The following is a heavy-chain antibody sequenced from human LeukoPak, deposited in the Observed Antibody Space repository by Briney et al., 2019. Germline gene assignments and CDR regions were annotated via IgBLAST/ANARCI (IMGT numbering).Heavy chain of an antibody. CDR2: ISSSSSYI. CDR1: GFTFSSYS. V-gene: IGHV3-21*01. CDR3: ARVPPWVGVVIGQMGYYYMDV. D-gene: IGHD3-3*01. Sequence: NTGGSLRLSCAASGFTFSSYSMNWVRQAPGKGLEWVSSISSSSSYIYYADSVKGRFTISRDNAKNSLYLQMNSLRAEDTAVYYCARVPPWVGVVIGQMGYYYMDVWGKGTTVTVSS. J-gene: IGHJ6*03.